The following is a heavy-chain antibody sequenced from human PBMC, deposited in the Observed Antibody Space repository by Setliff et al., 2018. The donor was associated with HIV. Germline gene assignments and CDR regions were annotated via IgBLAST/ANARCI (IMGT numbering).Heavy chain of an antibody. Sequence: SETLSLTCTVSGGSISSYYWSWVRQPAGKGLEWIGRIYTSGITNYNPSLKSRVTISLGTSKNQFPLKLTSVTAADTAVYYCARSKIRGSNHETYGFDVWGQGTTVTGSS. CDR1: GGSISSYY. V-gene: IGHV4-4*07. CDR2: IYTSGIT. D-gene: IGHD1-26*01. J-gene: IGHJ6*02. CDR3: ARSKIRGSNHETYGFDV.